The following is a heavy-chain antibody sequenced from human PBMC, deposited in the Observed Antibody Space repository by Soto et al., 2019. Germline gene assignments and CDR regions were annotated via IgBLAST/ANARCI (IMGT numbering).Heavy chain of an antibody. CDR3: ARRGYYDSSGSDY. CDR2: IDPSDSYT. Sequence: GESLKISCKGSGYSFTSYWISWVRQMPGKGLEWMGRIDPSDSYTNYSPSFQGHITISADKSISTAYLQWSSLKASDTAMYYCARRGYYDSSGSDYWGQGTLVTVSS. D-gene: IGHD3-22*01. V-gene: IGHV5-10-1*01. CDR1: GYSFTSYW. J-gene: IGHJ4*02.